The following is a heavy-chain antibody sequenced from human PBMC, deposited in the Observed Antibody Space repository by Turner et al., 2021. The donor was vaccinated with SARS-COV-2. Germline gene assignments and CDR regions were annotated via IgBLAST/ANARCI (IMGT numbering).Heavy chain of an antibody. CDR1: GFTFSSYA. Sequence: EVQLLESGGGLVQPGGSLRLSCSAPGFTFSSYAMGWIRQAPGKGLGWVSAISGSGGSTYYADSVKGRFTISRDNSKNTLYLQMNSLRAEDTAVYYCAKPPGEQWLVLALVFDYWGQGTLVTVSS. J-gene: IGHJ4*02. D-gene: IGHD6-19*01. CDR2: ISGSGGST. CDR3: AKPPGEQWLVLALVFDY. V-gene: IGHV3-23*01.